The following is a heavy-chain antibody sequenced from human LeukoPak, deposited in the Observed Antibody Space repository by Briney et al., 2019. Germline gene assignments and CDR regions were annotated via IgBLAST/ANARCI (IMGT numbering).Heavy chain of an antibody. V-gene: IGHV3-23*01. D-gene: IGHD6-19*01. CDR2: ISGNGGST. CDR3: AKEPAKQWLALGDY. CDR1: GFTFSNYA. Sequence: PGGSLRLSCAASGFTFSNYAMSWVRQAPGKGLEWVSTISGNGGSTYYADSVKGRFTISRDNSKNTLYLQINSLRAEDTAVYYCAKEPAKQWLALGDYWGQGTLVTVSS. J-gene: IGHJ4*02.